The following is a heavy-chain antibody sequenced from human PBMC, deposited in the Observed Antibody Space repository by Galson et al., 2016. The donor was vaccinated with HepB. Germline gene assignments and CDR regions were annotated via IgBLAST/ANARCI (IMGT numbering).Heavy chain of an antibody. D-gene: IGHD6-13*01. CDR1: GFTFSSYA. V-gene: IGHV3-23*01. Sequence: SLRLSCAASGFTFSSYALSWVRQAPGKGLEWVSGISGGGRTTFYADSVKGRFTISRDNSKNTLYLQMNRLRAEDTAIYYCARGRWTAAGTFYFDYWGQGTMLTVSS. CDR2: ISGGGRTT. J-gene: IGHJ4*02. CDR3: ARGRWTAAGTFYFDY.